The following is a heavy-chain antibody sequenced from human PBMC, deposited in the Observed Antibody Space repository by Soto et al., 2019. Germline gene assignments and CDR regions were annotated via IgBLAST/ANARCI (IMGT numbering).Heavy chain of an antibody. Sequence: GGSLRLSCAASGFTFSSYGMHWVRQAPGKGLEWVAVIWYDGSNKYYADSVKGRFTISRDNSKNTLYLQMNSLRAEDTAVYYCARDYSTDYGDGTDLHAFDIWGQGTMVTVSS. J-gene: IGHJ3*02. D-gene: IGHD4-17*01. CDR1: GFTFSSYG. CDR3: ARDYSTDYGDGTDLHAFDI. CDR2: IWYDGSNK. V-gene: IGHV3-33*01.